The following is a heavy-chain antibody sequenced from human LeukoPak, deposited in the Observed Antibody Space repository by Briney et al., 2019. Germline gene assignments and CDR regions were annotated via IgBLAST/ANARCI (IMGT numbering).Heavy chain of an antibody. Sequence: GGSLRPSCAASGFTFSSYWMSWVRQAPGKGLEWVANIKQDGSEKYYVDSVKGRFTISRDNAKNSLYLQMNSLRAEDTAVYYCARVPASSWSHYFDYWGQGTLVTVSS. CDR3: ARVPASSWSHYFDY. V-gene: IGHV3-7*01. CDR2: IKQDGSEK. CDR1: GFTFSSYW. J-gene: IGHJ4*02. D-gene: IGHD6-13*01.